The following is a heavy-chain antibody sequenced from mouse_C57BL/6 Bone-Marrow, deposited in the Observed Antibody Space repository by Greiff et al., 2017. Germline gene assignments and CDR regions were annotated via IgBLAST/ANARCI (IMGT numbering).Heavy chain of an antibody. Sequence: VQLQQPGAELVKPGASVKLSCKASGYTFTSYWMHWVKQRPGQGLEWIGMIHPNSGSTNYNEKFKSKATLTVDKSSSTAYMQLSSLTSEDSAVYYCARSDYYYGSSYWFAYWGQGTLVTVSA. CDR2: IHPNSGST. CDR1: GYTFTSYW. CDR3: ARSDYYYGSSYWFAY. V-gene: IGHV1-64*01. J-gene: IGHJ3*01. D-gene: IGHD1-1*01.